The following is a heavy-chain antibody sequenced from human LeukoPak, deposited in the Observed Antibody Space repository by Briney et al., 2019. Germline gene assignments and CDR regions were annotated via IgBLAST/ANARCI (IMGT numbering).Heavy chain of an antibody. CDR2: ISGSGGST. V-gene: IGHV3-23*01. CDR3: AKDPYYYDSSGYYWEGNWFDP. CDR1: GFTFSSYA. J-gene: IGHJ5*02. Sequence: GGSLRLSCAASGFTFSSYAMSWVRQAPGKGLEWVSAISGSGGSTYYADSVKGRFTISRDNSKNTLYLQMNSLRAEDTAVYYRAKDPYYYDSSGYYWEGNWFDPWGQGTLVTVSS. D-gene: IGHD3-22*01.